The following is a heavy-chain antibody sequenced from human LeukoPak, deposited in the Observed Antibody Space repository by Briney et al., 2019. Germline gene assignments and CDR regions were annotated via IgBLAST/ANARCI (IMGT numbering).Heavy chain of an antibody. V-gene: IGHV4-31*03. D-gene: IGHD6-13*01. Sequence: PSETLSLTCTVSGGSISSGGYYWSWIRQHPGKGLEWIGYIYYSGSTYYNPSLKSRVTISVDTSKNQFSLKLSSVTAADTAVYYCARDRQLVQALDYWGQGTLVTVSS. J-gene: IGHJ4*02. CDR3: ARDRQLVQALDY. CDR2: IYYSGST. CDR1: GGSISSGGYY.